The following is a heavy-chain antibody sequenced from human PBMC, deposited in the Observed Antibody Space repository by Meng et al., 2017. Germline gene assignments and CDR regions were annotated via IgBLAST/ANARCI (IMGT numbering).Heavy chain of an antibody. Sequence: ASVKVSCKAYGYTFTGYYMHWVRQAPGQGLEWMGRINPNSGGTNYAQKCQGRVTMTRDTSISPAYMELSTLRPDDTAVYYSAREGHSSGWPGVDFWGQGTTVTVSS. D-gene: IGHD6-19*01. J-gene: IGHJ6*02. V-gene: IGHV1-2*06. CDR2: INPNSGGT. CDR1: GYTFTGYY. CDR3: AREGHSSGWPGVDF.